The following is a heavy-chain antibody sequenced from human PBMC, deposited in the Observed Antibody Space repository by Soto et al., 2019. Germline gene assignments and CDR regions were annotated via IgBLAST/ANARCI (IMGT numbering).Heavy chain of an antibody. CDR1: GDSVSSNTAA. V-gene: IGHV6-1*01. J-gene: IGHJ4*02. D-gene: IGHD6-19*01. CDR3: ARSVAGSGFAR. CDR2: TYYRSNWRH. Sequence: SPTLSLTSTISGDSVSSNTAAWNWIRSSPSRGLEWLGRTYYRSNWRHDYAVSVKSRITVNPDTSKNHFSLQLNSVTPDDTAVYYCARSVAGSGFARWGQGTLVTV.